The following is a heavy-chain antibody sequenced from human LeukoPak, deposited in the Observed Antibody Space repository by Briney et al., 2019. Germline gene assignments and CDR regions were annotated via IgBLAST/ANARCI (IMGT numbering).Heavy chain of an antibody. J-gene: IGHJ4*02. D-gene: IGHD4-17*01. CDR3: ARGLGTVTFFDY. CDR1: GGPISSYY. V-gene: IGHV4-59*01. Sequence: SETLSLTCTVSGGPISSYYWSWIRQPPGKGLEWIGYIYYSGSTNYNPSLKSRVTISVDTSKNQFSLKLSSVTAADTAVYYCARGLGTVTFFDYWGQGTLVTVSS. CDR2: IYYSGST.